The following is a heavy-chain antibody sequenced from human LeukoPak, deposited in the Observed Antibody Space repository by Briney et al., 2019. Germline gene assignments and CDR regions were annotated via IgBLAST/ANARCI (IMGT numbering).Heavy chain of an antibody. CDR1: GFTFSSYS. CDR3: ARGVVVAAVDAFDI. Sequence: GGSLRLSCAASGFTFSSYSMNWVRQAPGKGLVWVSSISSSSSYIYYADSVKGRFTISRDNAKNSLYLQMNSLRAEDTAVYYCARGVVVAAVDAFDIWGQGTMVTVSS. J-gene: IGHJ3*02. D-gene: IGHD2-15*01. CDR2: ISSSSSYI. V-gene: IGHV3-21*01.